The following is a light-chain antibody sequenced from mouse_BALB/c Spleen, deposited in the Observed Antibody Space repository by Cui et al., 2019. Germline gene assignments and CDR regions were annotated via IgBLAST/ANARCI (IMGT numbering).Light chain of an antibody. CDR1: QGIRSK. CDR2: STS. V-gene: IGKV9-123*01. Sequence: DIQTIHAPSSLFPSLGDSVSLSCRASQGIRSKLDWYQQKAGGTINLLIYSTSHLNAGVPSRFSGSGSGSDYSLSISSVESEDFADYYCLQSNTYPFTFGSGTKLEIK. J-gene: IGKJ4*01. CDR3: LQSNTYPFT.